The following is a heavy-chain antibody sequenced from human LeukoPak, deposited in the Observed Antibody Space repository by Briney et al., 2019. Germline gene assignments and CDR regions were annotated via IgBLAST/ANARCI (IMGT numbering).Heavy chain of an antibody. J-gene: IGHJ4*02. D-gene: IGHD2-15*01. CDR2: IYHSGST. V-gene: IGHV4-38-2*02. CDR3: ARDRCGAGSCYDDY. Sequence: PSETLSLTCTVSGYSISSGYYWGWIRQPPGKGLEWIGSIYHSGSTYYNPSLKSRVTISVDTSKNQFSLRLNSVTAADTAVYYCARDRCGAGSCYDDYWGQGTLVTVSS. CDR1: GYSISSGYY.